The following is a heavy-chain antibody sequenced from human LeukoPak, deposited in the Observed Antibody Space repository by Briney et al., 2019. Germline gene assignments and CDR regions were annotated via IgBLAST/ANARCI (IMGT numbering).Heavy chain of an antibody. CDR2: INHSGST. V-gene: IGHV4-34*01. CDR1: GGSFSGYY. CDR3: ARYSYGYGY. Sequence: PSETLSLTCAVYGGSFSGYYWSWIRQPPGKGLEWIGEINHSGSTNYNPSLKSRVTISVDTSKNQFSLKLSSVTAADTAVYYCARYSYGYGYWGQGTLVTVSS. J-gene: IGHJ4*02. D-gene: IGHD5-18*01.